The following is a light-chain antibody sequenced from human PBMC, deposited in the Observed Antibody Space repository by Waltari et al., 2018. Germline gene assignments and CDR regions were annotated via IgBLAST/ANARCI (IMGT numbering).Light chain of an antibody. J-gene: IGKJ1*01. CDR1: QSFFYNVNYMNY. V-gene: IGKV4-1*01. CDR2: WAS. CDR3: HQYYTLPET. Sequence: ETVMTQSQDSLAVFLGERPTIHAKSSQSFFYNVNYMNYLAWYQQKPGQPPKLLIYWASTRESGVPDRFSGSGSGTDFALTISSLQPEDVAVYYCHQYYTLPETFGQGTKVEIK.